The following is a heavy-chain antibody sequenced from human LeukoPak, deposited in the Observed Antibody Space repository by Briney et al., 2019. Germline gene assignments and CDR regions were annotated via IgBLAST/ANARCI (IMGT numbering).Heavy chain of an antibody. V-gene: IGHV1-8*01. J-gene: IGHJ6*02. D-gene: IGHD2-2*01. CDR3: AREKVVVPAANYYDYYGMDV. Sequence: ASVKVSCKASGYTFTSYDINWVRQATGQGLEWMGWMNPNNGNTSYAQKFQGRVTMTRNTSISTAYMELSSLRSEDTAVYYCAREKVVVPAANYYDYYGMDVWGQGTTVTVPS. CDR1: GYTFTSYD. CDR2: MNPNNGNT.